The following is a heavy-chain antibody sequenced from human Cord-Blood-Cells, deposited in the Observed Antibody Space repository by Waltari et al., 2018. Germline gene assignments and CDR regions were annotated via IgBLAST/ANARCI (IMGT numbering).Heavy chain of an antibody. J-gene: IGHJ4*02. V-gene: IGHV1-24*01. CDR2: FDPEDGET. Sequence: QLVPSGAEVKKPGASVKVSCKVSGYTLTELSMHWVRQAPGKGLEGMGGFDPEDGETIYAQKFQGRVTMTEDTSTDTAYMELSSLRSEDTAVYYCATGKVSVVISSPTFDYWGQGTLVTVSS. CDR3: ATGKVSVVISSPTFDY. D-gene: IGHD3-22*01. CDR1: GYTLTELS.